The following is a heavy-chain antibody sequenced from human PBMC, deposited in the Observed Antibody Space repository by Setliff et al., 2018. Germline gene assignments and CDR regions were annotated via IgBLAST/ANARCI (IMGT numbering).Heavy chain of an antibody. CDR1: GGSFSGYY. V-gene: IGHV4-59*01. J-gene: IGHJ3*02. CDR2: IYYSGST. Sequence: PSETLSLTCAVYGGSFSGYYWSWIRQPPGKGLEWIGYIYYSGSTNSNPSLKSRVTISVDTSKNQFSLKLNSVTAADTAVYYCARGRQRGGYCSGSSCSGAFEIWGQGTMVTVSS. D-gene: IGHD2-15*01. CDR3: ARGRQRGGYCSGSSCSGAFEI.